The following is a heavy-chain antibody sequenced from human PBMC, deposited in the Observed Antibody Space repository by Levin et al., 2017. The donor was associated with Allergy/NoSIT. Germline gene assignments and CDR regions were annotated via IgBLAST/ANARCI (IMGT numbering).Heavy chain of an antibody. CDR2: ISGSGGST. CDR1: EFTFSSYA. Sequence: GGSLRLSCAASEFTFSSYAMSWVRQAPGKGLEWVSGISGSGGSTYYADSVRGRFTISRDNSKNTLYLQMNSLRAEDTAVYYCAKHPARGAVNYDYYYMDVWGKGTTVTVSS. D-gene: IGHD3-10*01. J-gene: IGHJ6*03. CDR3: AKHPARGAVNYDYYYMDV. V-gene: IGHV3-23*01.